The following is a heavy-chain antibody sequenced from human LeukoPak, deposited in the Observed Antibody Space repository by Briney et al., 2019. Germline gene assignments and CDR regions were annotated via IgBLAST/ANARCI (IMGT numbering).Heavy chain of an antibody. V-gene: IGHV4-38-2*02. Sequence: SETLSLTCTVSGYSISSGYYWGWIRQPPGKGLEWIGSMYHSGSTYYNPSLKSRVTISVDTSKNQFSLKLSSVTAADTAVYYCATAARRGYPIAVAGIGWFDPWGQGTLVTVSS. D-gene: IGHD6-19*01. J-gene: IGHJ5*02. CDR3: ATAARRGYPIAVAGIGWFDP. CDR1: GYSISSGYY. CDR2: MYHSGST.